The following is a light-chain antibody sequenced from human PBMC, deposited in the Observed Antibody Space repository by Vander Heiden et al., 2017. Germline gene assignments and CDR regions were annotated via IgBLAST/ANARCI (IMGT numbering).Light chain of an antibody. Sequence: EIVLTQSPGTLSLSPGERATLSCRVSQSVSSHYLAWYQKKPGQAPRLLMYDASSRATGISDRFSGSGSWTDLTLTITRLEPEDFAVYYCQQNRTFGQGTKVEIK. CDR3: QQNRT. V-gene: IGKV3-20*01. CDR1: QSVSSHY. J-gene: IGKJ1*01. CDR2: DAS.